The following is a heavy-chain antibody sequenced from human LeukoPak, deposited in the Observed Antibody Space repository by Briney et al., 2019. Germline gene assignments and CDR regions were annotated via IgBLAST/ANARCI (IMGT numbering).Heavy chain of an antibody. Sequence: SETLSLTCTLSGGSISSYYWSWIRQPPGKELEWIGYIYYSGSTNYNPSLKSRVTISVDTSKNQFSLKLSSVTAADTAVYYCARGSGWYFYWGQGTLVTVSS. CDR2: IYYSGST. D-gene: IGHD6-19*01. CDR1: GGSISSYY. V-gene: IGHV4-59*01. J-gene: IGHJ4*02. CDR3: ARGSGWYFY.